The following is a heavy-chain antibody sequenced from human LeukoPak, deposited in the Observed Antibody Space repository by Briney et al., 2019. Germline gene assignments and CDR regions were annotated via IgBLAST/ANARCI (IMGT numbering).Heavy chain of an antibody. D-gene: IGHD3-16*02. V-gene: IGHV1-2*04. CDR2: INPNSGGT. CDR3: ARVPSPRRSYYFDY. J-gene: IGHJ4*02. Sequence: WINPNSGGTNYAQKFQGWVTMTRDTSISTAYMELSRLRSDDTAVYYCARVPSPRRSYYFDYWGQGTLVTVSS.